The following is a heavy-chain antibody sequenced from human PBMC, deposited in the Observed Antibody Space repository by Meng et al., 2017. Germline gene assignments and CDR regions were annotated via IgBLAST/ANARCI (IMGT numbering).Heavy chain of an antibody. CDR2: ISSSGSTI. D-gene: IGHD3-10*01. V-gene: IGHV3-11*04. CDR1: GFTFSDYY. CDR3: ARYYGSGSYRFPRFDY. J-gene: IGHJ4*02. Sequence: GESLKISCAASGFTFSDYYMSWIRQAPGKGLEWVSYISSSGSTIYYADSVKGRFTISRDNAKNSLYLQMNSLRAEDTAVYYCARYYGSGSYRFPRFDYWGQGTLVTVSS.